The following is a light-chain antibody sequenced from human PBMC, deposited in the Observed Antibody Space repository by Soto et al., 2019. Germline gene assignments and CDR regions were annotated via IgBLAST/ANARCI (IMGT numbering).Light chain of an antibody. CDR2: WAS. CDR1: QSVLYSSNNKSY. Sequence: DIVMTQSPDSLAVSLGVRATINCKSSQSVLYSSNNKSYLAWYQQKPGQPPKLLVYWASTRESGVPDRFSGSGSGTDFTLTISSLQAEDVAVYYCQQYYSTPLTFGGGTKVEIK. J-gene: IGKJ4*01. CDR3: QQYYSTPLT. V-gene: IGKV4-1*01.